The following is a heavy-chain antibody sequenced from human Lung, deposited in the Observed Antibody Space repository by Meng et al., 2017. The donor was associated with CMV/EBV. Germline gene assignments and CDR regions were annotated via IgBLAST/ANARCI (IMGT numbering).Heavy chain of an antibody. V-gene: IGHV3-53*01. Sequence: GESLKISCAISGFTVSRNSMSWVRQAPGKGLEWVSVIYYDDSPYYADSVKGRFTMSRDSSMNTVFLQMNSLRVEDTAVYYCARIRSYYGSGSYSHDAFDIWGQGTMVTVSS. D-gene: IGHD3-10*01. CDR1: GFTVSRNS. J-gene: IGHJ3*02. CDR2: IYYDDSP. CDR3: ARIRSYYGSGSYSHDAFDI.